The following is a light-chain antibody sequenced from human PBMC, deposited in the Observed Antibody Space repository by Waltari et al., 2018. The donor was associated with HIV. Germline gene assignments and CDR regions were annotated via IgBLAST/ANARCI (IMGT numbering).Light chain of an antibody. CDR2: GAS. V-gene: IGKV3-15*01. CDR3: QQSYSTPLT. J-gene: IGKJ5*01. Sequence: EIVMTQSPATLSVSPGERATLSCRASQSIGSNLDWYQQRPGQAPRLLIYGASTRATGIPDRFSGSGSGTEFTLTISSLQPEDFATYYCQQSYSTPLTFGQGTRLEIK. CDR1: QSIGSN.